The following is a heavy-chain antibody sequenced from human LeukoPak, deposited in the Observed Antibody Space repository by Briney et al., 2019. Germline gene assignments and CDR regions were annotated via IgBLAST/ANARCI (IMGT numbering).Heavy chain of an antibody. V-gene: IGHV1-2*02. D-gene: IGHD6-6*01. CDR1: GYTFTGYY. J-gene: IGHJ5*02. CDR2: INPNSGVT. CDR3: ARDYWSIAASLGFDP. Sequence: GASVKVSCKASGYTFTGYYMHWVRQAPGQGLEWMGWINPNSGVTNYAKKFQGRVNMTRDTSISTAYMELSRLRSDDTAVSYCARDYWSIAASLGFDPWGQGTLVTVSS.